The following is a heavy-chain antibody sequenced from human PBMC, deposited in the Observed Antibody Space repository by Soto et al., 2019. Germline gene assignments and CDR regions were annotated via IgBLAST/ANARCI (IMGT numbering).Heavy chain of an antibody. CDR3: AKPAYDIFTGYRRLTPGFHFDS. Sequence: EVQLLESGGGLVQPGGSLRLSCAASGFTFSTDDLNWVRQAAGKGLEWVSRISVGGGSTSYADSVKGRFTISRDNSKNTLYLRMNSLRAEDTALYYCAKPAYDIFTGYRRLTPGFHFDSWGQGTRVTVSS. CDR2: ISVGGGST. CDR1: GFTFSTDD. V-gene: IGHV3-23*01. J-gene: IGHJ4*02. D-gene: IGHD3-9*01.